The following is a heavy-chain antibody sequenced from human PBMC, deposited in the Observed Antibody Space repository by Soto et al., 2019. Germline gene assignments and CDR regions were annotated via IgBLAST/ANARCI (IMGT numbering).Heavy chain of an antibody. Sequence: GGSLRLSCAASGFTFSSYSMNWIRQAPGKGLEWVSLVSFDSNYIYYADSVKGRFTISRDNAKNSVYLQMNSLRAEDTAVYYCARERGWQLYFDYWGQGALVTVSS. CDR1: GFTFSSYS. CDR2: VSFDSNYI. D-gene: IGHD6-13*01. J-gene: IGHJ4*02. V-gene: IGHV3-21*01. CDR3: ARERGWQLYFDY.